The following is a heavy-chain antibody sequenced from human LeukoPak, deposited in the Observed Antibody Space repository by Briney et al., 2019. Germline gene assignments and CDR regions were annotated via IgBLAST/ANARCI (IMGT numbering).Heavy chain of an antibody. CDR3: AKDAIIVREDYYFDY. Sequence: GGSLRLSCAASGFTFDDYAMHWVRQAPGKGLEWVSSISWNSDNIGYADSVKGRFTISRDNAKNSLYLQMNSLRAEDTALYYCAKDAIIVREDYYFDYWGQGTLVTVSS. CDR1: GFTFDDYA. V-gene: IGHV3-9*01. D-gene: IGHD3-10*01. J-gene: IGHJ4*02. CDR2: ISWNSDNI.